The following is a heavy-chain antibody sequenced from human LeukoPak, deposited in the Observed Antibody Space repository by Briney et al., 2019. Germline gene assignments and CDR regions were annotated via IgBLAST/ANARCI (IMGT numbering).Heavy chain of an antibody. CDR2: ISSDGSDT. CDR3: ARDQTQTGPTTVDH. Sequence: GGSLRLSCVASGFSFSSYWMHWVRQDPGKGLMWVARISSDGSDTKYGDSVKGRFTISRDNAKNTLYLQMNSLRAEDTAVYYCARDQTQTGPTTVDHWGQGNQVTVSS. CDR1: GFSFSSYW. J-gene: IGHJ4*02. V-gene: IGHV3-74*01. D-gene: IGHD1-14*01.